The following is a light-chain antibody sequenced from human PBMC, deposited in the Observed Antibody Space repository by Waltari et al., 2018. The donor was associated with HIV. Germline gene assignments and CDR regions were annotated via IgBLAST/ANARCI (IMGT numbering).Light chain of an antibody. CDR2: DVK. J-gene: IGLJ1*01. V-gene: IGLV2-14*03. Sequence: QSALSQPASVSGAPGQSVTISCTGTSSDVGGYNFVSWYQQHPGKAPKLVIDDVKQRPSGVSDRFSGSKSGNTASLTISGLQADDEADFYCSSYTSSSSFYVFGTGTKVTVL. CDR3: SSYTSSSSFYV. CDR1: SSDVGGYNF.